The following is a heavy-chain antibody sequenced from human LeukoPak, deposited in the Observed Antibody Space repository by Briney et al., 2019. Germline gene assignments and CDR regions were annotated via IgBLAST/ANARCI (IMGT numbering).Heavy chain of an antibody. Sequence: ASVKVSCKVSGYTLTELSMHWVRQAPGKGLEWMGGFDPEDGETIYAQKFQGRVTMTEDTSTDTAYMELSSLRSEDTAVYYCATDLLGYCSGGSCYPNDYWDQGTLVTVSS. CDR1: GYTLTELS. J-gene: IGHJ4*02. CDR3: ATDLLGYCSGGSCYPNDY. V-gene: IGHV1-24*01. D-gene: IGHD2-15*01. CDR2: FDPEDGET.